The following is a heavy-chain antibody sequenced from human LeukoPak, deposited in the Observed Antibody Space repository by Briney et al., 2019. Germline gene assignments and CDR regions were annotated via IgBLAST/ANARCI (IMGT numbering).Heavy chain of an antibody. CDR2: ISSSGSTI. CDR3: ARDWDYGSGSYYNGYFDY. J-gene: IGHJ4*02. D-gene: IGHD3-10*01. CDR1: GFTFSTYW. Sequence: PGGSLRLSCAASGFTFSTYWMTWVRQAPGKGLEWVSYISSSGSTIYYADSVKGRFTISRDNAKNSLYLQMNSLRAEDTAVYYCARDWDYGSGSYYNGYFDYWGQGTLVTVSS. V-gene: IGHV3-48*04.